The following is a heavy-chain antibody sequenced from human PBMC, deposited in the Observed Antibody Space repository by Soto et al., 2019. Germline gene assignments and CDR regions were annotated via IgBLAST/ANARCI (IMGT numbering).Heavy chain of an antibody. CDR3: ARDPRGIFGVVITNKWFDP. CDR2: ISAYSGNT. J-gene: IGHJ5*02. V-gene: IGHV1-18*01. D-gene: IGHD3-3*01. Sequence: ASVKVSCKASGYTFTSYGISWVRQAPGQGLEWMGWISAYSGNTNYAQKLQGRVTMTTDTSTSTAYMELRSLRSDDTAVYYCARDPRGIFGVVITNKWFDPWGQGTLVTV. CDR1: GYTFTSYG.